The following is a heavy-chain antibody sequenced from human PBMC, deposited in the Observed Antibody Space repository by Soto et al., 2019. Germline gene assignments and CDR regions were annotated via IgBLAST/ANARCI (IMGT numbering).Heavy chain of an antibody. Sequence: QVQLVESGGGLVKPGGSLRLSCAASGFTFSDYYMSWIRQAPGKGLEWVSYISSSSSYTNYADSVKGRFTISRDNAKNSLYLQMNSLRAEDTAVYYCARAKRTNSYGYDYYYYYGMDVWGQGTTVTVSS. CDR1: GFTFSDYY. J-gene: IGHJ6*02. D-gene: IGHD5-18*01. V-gene: IGHV3-11*05. CDR3: ARAKRTNSYGYDYYYYYGMDV. CDR2: ISSSSSYT.